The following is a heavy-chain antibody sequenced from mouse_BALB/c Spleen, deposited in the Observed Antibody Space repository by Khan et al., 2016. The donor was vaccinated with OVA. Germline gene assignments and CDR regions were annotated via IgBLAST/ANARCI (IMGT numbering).Heavy chain of an antibody. D-gene: IGHD1-2*01. J-gene: IGHJ2*01. CDR1: GYTITSGYG. Sequence: EVQLQESGPGLVKPSQSLSLTCTVTGYTITSGYGWNWIRQFPGNKLEWMGYISYSGSTTYNPSLKIRISITRDTSKNQFFLQLKSVTTEDTATYYCARTARINYWGQGTTLTVSS. CDR3: ARTARINY. V-gene: IGHV3-2*02. CDR2: ISYSGST.